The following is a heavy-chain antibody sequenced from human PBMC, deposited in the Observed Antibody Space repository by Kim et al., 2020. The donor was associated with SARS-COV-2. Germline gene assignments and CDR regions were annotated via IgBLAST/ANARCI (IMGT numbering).Heavy chain of an antibody. Sequence: YADSVKGRFTISRDNAKNSLYLQMNSLRAEDTALYYCAKDSGSTSCYDLDYWGQGTLVTVSS. V-gene: IGHV3-9*01. CDR3: AKDSGSTSCYDLDY. J-gene: IGHJ4*02. D-gene: IGHD2-2*01.